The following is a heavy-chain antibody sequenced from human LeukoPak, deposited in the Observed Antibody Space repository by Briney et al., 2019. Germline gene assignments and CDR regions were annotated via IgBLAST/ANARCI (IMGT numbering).Heavy chain of an antibody. CDR1: GGSISSYY. CDR2: IYTSGST. J-gene: IGHJ6*03. Sequence: PSETLSLTCTVSGGSISSYYWSWIRQPAGKGLEWIGRIYTSGSTNYNPSLESRVTMSVDTSKNQFSLKLSSVTAADTAVYYCASSPGSGSYYNYYYYMDVWGKGTTVTVSS. D-gene: IGHD3-10*01. V-gene: IGHV4-4*07. CDR3: ASSPGSGSYYNYYYYMDV.